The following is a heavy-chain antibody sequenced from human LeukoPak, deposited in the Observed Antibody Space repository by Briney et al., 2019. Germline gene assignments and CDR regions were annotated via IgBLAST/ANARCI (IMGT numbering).Heavy chain of an antibody. V-gene: IGHV4-4*07. CDR1: GVSITSFY. J-gene: IGHJ6*03. CDR2: IFFSGSS. Sequence: SETLSLTCTVSGVSITSFYWGWIRQPAGKGLEWIGQIFFSGSSNYNSSLTRRVTMSVDTSENQFSLRLRSVTAADTAVYYCVRVRFDIGRYYYMDVWGEGATVTVSS. CDR3: VRVRFDIGRYYYMDV. D-gene: IGHD5-12*01.